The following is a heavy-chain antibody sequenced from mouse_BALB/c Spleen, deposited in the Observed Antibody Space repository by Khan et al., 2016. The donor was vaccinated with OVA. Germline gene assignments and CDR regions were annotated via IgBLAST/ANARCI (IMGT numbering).Heavy chain of an antibody. V-gene: IGHV1S81*02. CDR1: GYTFTSYY. CDR3: TRTEYGNPFAY. D-gene: IGHD2-1*01. CDR2: IDPNNGGT. J-gene: IGHJ3*01. Sequence: VQLQASGAELVKPGASVKLSCKASGYTFTSYYMYWVKQRPGQGLEWIGGIDPNNGGTYSNETFKSKATLTVAKSSSTAYMQVSSLTSEDSAVYYCTRTEYGNPFAYWGQGTLVTVSA.